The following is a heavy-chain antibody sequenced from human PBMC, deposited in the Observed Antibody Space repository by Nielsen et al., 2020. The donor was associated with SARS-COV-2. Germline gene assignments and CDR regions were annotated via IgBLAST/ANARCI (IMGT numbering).Heavy chain of an antibody. CDR1: GFSFSSYT. D-gene: IGHD6-13*01. CDR2: LSSTNRYI. J-gene: IGHJ3*02. CDR3: VRDEAALGEAFDI. Sequence: GESLKISCAASGFSFSSYTMNWVRQAPGKGLEWVSSLSSTNRYIYHADSVKGRFTVSRDNAKNSLFLQMNSLRVEDTAVYYCVRDEAALGEAFDIWGQGTKVTVSS. V-gene: IGHV3-21*01.